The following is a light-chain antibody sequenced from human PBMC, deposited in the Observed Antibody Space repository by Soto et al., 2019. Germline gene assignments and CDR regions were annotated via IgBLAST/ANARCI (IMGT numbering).Light chain of an antibody. Sequence: QSALTQPASVSGSPGQSITISCTGSNSDVGAYNYVSWYQQHPGKAPKLIIYEVNNQPSGVSHRFSGSKSGNTASLTISGLQAEDEADYYCASYTVSHTRVFGGGTKLTVL. J-gene: IGLJ3*02. CDR2: EVN. CDR1: NSDVGAYNY. CDR3: ASYTVSHTRV. V-gene: IGLV2-14*01.